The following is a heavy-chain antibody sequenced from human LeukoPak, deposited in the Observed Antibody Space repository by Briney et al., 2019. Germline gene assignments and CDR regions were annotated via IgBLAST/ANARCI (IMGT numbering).Heavy chain of an antibody. Sequence: GGSLRLSCAASGFSFSGYWMHWVRQAPGKGLMWVSRINSDGSLTSYADSVKGRFIISRDNAKNRLSLQVSSLSAEDTALYFCARELGLGVIGDAFDIWGQGTMVTVSS. J-gene: IGHJ3*02. D-gene: IGHD3-22*01. CDR2: INSDGSLT. CDR3: ARELGLGVIGDAFDI. CDR1: GFSFSGYW. V-gene: IGHV3-74*01.